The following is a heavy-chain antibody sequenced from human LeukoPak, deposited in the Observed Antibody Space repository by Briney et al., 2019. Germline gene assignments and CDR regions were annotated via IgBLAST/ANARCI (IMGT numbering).Heavy chain of an antibody. J-gene: IGHJ4*02. CDR2: IKQDGSEK. CDR1: GFTFSNYW. CDR3: ARGGFGGSPPDY. D-gene: IGHD1-26*01. Sequence: RPGGSLRPSCAASGFTFSNYWMSWVRQAPGKGLEWVANIKQDGSEKYFADSVKGRFTISRDNAKNSLYLQMNSLRGDDTAVYYCARGGFGGSPPDYWGQGTLVTVSS. V-gene: IGHV3-7*04.